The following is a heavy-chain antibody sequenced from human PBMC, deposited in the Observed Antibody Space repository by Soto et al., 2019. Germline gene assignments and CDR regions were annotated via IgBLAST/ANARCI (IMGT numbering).Heavy chain of an antibody. J-gene: IGHJ4*02. CDR2: IHGSGGNT. CDR1: GFTFSSYA. CDR3: ARGKDRDTVTTFDY. Sequence: EVQLLESGGGLQRGGGSLRLSCAASGFTFSSYAMNWVRQAPGKGLEWVAVIHGSGGNTYYADSVKGRFTISRANSENTVYLQMSSLRAGDTAVYYCARGKDRDTVTTFDYWGQGTLVTVSS. D-gene: IGHD4-17*01. V-gene: IGHV3-23*01.